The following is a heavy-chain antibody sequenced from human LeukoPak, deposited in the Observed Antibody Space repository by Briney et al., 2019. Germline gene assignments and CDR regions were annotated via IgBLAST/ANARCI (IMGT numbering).Heavy chain of an antibody. CDR2: IYYSGST. D-gene: IGHD1-7*01. V-gene: IGHV4-59*08. CDR1: GGSISSYY. CDR3: ARLPVAGTTQGYIDY. Sequence: SETLSLTCTVSGGSISSYYWSWIRQPPGKGLEWIGYIYYSGSTNYNPSLKSRVTISVDTSKNQFSLKLSSVTAADTAVYYCARLPVAGTTQGYIDYWGQGTLVTVSS. J-gene: IGHJ4*02.